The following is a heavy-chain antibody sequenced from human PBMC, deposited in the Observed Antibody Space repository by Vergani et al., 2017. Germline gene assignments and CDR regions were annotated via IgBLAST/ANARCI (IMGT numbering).Heavy chain of an antibody. D-gene: IGHD3-22*01. CDR2: IIPIFGTA. CDR1: GGTFSSYA. Sequence: QVQLVQSGAEVKKPGSSVKVSCKASGGTFSSYAISWVRQAPGQGLEWMGGIIPIFGTANYAQKFQGRVTITADESTSTAYMELSSLRSEDTAVYYCAXSYYDSSGYYSYGYFDLWGRGTLVTVSS. CDR3: AXSYYDSSGYYSYGYFDL. V-gene: IGHV1-69*01. J-gene: IGHJ2*01.